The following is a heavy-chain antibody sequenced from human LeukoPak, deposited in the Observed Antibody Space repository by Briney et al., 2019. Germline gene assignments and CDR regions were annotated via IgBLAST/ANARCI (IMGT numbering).Heavy chain of an antibody. Sequence: ASVMVSCKASGYTLTGYYMHWVRQAPGQGLEWMGRINPNSGGTNYAQKFQGRVTMTRDTSISTAYMELSRLRSDDTAVYYCASEAVAGTNDAFDIWGQGTMVTVSS. D-gene: IGHD6-19*01. J-gene: IGHJ3*02. CDR3: ASEAVAGTNDAFDI. CDR2: INPNSGGT. V-gene: IGHV1-2*06. CDR1: GYTLTGYY.